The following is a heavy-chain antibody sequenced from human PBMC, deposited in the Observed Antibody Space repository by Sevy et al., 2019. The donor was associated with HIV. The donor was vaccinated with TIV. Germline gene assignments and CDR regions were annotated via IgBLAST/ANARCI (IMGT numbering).Heavy chain of an antibody. CDR2: INHSGIT. J-gene: IGHJ4*02. CDR1: GEPFSGYY. D-gene: IGHD6-6*01. Sequence: SETLSLTCTVHGEPFSGYYWSWIRQPPGKGLEWIGEINHSGITHYNPSLKSRVTLSVDTSKNHFSLKLSSVTVADTAVYYCVRQDLATAAPRPYWGQGSLVTVSS. V-gene: IGHV4-34*01. CDR3: VRQDLATAAPRPY.